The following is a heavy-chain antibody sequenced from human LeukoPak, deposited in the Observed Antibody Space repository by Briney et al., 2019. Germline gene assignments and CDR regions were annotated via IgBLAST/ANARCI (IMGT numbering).Heavy chain of an antibody. J-gene: IGHJ5*02. CDR2: ISSRSGYM. CDR3: AREAIFGPNSGWFDP. D-gene: IGHD3-3*01. V-gene: IGHV3-21*04. Sequence: SGGSLRLSCAGSGFTFSSYSMNWVRQAPGKGLEWVSSISSRSGYMYYADSVKGRFTISRHNSKNTLYLQMNSLRAEDTAVYYCAREAIFGPNSGWFDPWGQGTLVTVSS. CDR1: GFTFSSYS.